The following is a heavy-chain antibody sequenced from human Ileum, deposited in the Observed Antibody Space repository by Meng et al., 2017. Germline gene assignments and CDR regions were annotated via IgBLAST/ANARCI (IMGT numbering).Heavy chain of an antibody. Sequence: QVQLQESGPGLVMPSETLALTCSVAGASISSHYWTWIRQPSGKGLEYIGYIYYRGGASYNPSLRSRVTMSVDTYKNQFSLNLSSVTAADTAVYYCARLLDSSDWGWFDPWGQGTLVTVSS. CDR3: ARLLDSSDWGWFDP. J-gene: IGHJ5*02. D-gene: IGHD3-22*01. V-gene: IGHV4-59*08. CDR1: GASISSHY. CDR2: IYYRGGA.